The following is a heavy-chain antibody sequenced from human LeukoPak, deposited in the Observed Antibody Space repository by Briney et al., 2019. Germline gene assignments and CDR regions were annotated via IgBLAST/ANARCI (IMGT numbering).Heavy chain of an antibody. CDR1: GFTFSSYE. Sequence: GGSLRLSCAASGFTFSSYEMNWVRQAPGKWLEWVSYISSSGSTIYYADSVKGRFTISRDNAKNSLYLQMNSLRAEDTAVYYCARDRSGYDYYYYYYMYVWGKGTTVTVSS. V-gene: IGHV3-48*03. CDR2: ISSSGSTI. J-gene: IGHJ6*03. D-gene: IGHD5-12*01. CDR3: ARDRSGYDYYYYYYMYV.